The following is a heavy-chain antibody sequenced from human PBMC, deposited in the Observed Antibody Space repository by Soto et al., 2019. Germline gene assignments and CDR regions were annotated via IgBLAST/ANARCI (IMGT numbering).Heavy chain of an antibody. J-gene: IGHJ6*02. D-gene: IGHD2-2*01. V-gene: IGHV3-21*04. Sequence: GGSLRLSCAASGLTFSSYSMNWVRQAPGKGLEWVSSISSSSSYIYYADSVKGRFTISRDNSKNTLYLQMNSLRAEDTAVYYCAKHRDIVVVPAAMDYYYYGMDVWGQGTTVTVSS. CDR3: AKHRDIVVVPAAMDYYYYGMDV. CDR1: GLTFSSYS. CDR2: ISSSSSYI.